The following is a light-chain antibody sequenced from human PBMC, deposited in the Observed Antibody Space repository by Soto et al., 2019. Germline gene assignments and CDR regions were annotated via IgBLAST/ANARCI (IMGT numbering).Light chain of an antibody. CDR1: SSNIGAGYD. Sequence: QSVLTQPPSVSGAPGQRVTISCTGRSSNIGAGYDVHWYQQLPGTAPKLLIYGNSNRPSGVPDRFSGSKSGTSASLAITGLQAEDEADYYCQSYDSSPHVVFGGGTQLTVL. V-gene: IGLV1-40*01. J-gene: IGLJ2*01. CDR2: GNS. CDR3: QSYDSSPHVV.